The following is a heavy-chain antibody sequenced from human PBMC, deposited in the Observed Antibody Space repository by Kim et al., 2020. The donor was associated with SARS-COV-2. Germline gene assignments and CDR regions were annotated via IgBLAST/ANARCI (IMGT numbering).Heavy chain of an antibody. CDR3: ARVDRWVEAEVFDG. D-gene: IGHD1-26*01. V-gene: IGHV1-18*01. J-gene: IGHJ3*01. Sequence: YAQKFQGRVTMTIDTSTDTASMELRSLRPDDTAVYYCARVDRWVEAEVFDGWGQGTVVTVSS.